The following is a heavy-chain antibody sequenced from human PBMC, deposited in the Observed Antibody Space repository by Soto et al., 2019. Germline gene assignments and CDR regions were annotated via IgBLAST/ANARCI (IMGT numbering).Heavy chain of an antibody. CDR1: GDSISNSDYY. CDR2: IAYSGST. CDR3: GRAGPYNYGCGV. V-gene: IGHV4-30-4*01. J-gene: IGHJ6*02. Sequence: SSETLSLTCTVSGDSISNSDYYCNWIRHSPGKPLERIASIAYSGSTYYNPSLKSRVVISADTSKNLFSLNLRSLPAADAAMYVCGRAGPYNYGCGVWRRGTRGAVSS. D-gene: IGHD1-1*01.